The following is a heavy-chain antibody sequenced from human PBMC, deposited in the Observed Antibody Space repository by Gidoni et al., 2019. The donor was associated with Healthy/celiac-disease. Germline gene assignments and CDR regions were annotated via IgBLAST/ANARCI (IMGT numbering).Heavy chain of an antibody. CDR1: GFTFSRYG. V-gene: IGHV3-7*03. Sequence: EVQLVESGGGLVQPVGSLRLSCAAAGFTFSRYGMLQVRQAPVKGLEWVANIKQDGSEKYYVDSVKGRFTIARDNAKNSLYLQMNSLRAEDTAVYYCARAPLSSGWYFDYWGQGTLVTVSS. CDR2: IKQDGSEK. J-gene: IGHJ4*02. CDR3: ARAPLSSGWYFDY. D-gene: IGHD3-22*01.